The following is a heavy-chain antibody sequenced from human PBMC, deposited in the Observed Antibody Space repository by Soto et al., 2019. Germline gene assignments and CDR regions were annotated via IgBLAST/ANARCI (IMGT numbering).Heavy chain of an antibody. J-gene: IGHJ5*02. Sequence: ASVKVSCKASGYTFTGYYMHWVRQAPGQGLEWMGWMNPNSGGTNYAQKFQGWVTMTRDTSISTAYMELSRLRSDDTAVYYCARESGTWFLNAVLDPWGLGTLVTVSS. D-gene: IGHD6-13*01. CDR2: MNPNSGGT. CDR3: ARESGTWFLNAVLDP. V-gene: IGHV1-2*04. CDR1: GYTFTGYY.